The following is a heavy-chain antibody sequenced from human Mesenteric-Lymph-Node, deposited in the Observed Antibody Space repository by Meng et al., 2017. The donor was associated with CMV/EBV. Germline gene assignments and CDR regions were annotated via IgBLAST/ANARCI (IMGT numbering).Heavy chain of an antibody. CDR2: TYYRSQWYN. CDR3: ARDRFWYFDL. V-gene: IGHV6-1*01. Sequence: AMSGDSVSSNTAAWDWIRQSPSRGLEWLGRTYYRSQWYNDYALSVKSRITVRPDTSKNQFSLQLNSVTPEDTAVYYCARDRFWYFDLWGRGTLVTVSS. CDR1: GDSVSSNTAA. J-gene: IGHJ2*01.